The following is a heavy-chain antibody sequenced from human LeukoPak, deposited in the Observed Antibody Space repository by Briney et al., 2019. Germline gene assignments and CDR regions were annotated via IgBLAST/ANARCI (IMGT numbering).Heavy chain of an antibody. J-gene: IGHJ5*02. Sequence: SVNVPCKACGGTFSSYSIIWVRQAPGQGLEWMGGVIPIFCTANHPQKLQGRVTITAEESTSTAYMELSSLRSGDTGGYYCAREDIVATISGFDPLGQGTLVTVSS. V-gene: IGHV1-69*13. CDR3: AREDIVATISGFDP. CDR2: VIPIFCTA. CDR1: GGTFSSYS. D-gene: IGHD5-12*01.